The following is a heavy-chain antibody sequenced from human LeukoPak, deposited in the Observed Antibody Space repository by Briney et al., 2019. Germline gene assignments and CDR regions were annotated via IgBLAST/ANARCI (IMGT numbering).Heavy chain of an antibody. J-gene: IGHJ4*02. CDR1: GFTFSNYP. CDR2: IPYDGSNN. V-gene: IGHV3-30-3*01. Sequence: PGRSLRLSCAASGFTFSNYPMHWVRQAPGKGLEWVAVIPYDGSNNYYSDSVKGRFTISGDNSKNTLYLQMNSLRPEDTAVYYCARSEGTTVTMFDYWGQGTPVTVSS. D-gene: IGHD4-17*01. CDR3: ARSEGTTVTMFDY.